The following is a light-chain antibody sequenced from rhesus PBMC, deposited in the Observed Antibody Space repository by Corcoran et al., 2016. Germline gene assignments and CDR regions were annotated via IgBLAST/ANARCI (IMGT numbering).Light chain of an antibody. J-gene: IGKJ2*01. CDR1: QGISSH. CDR3: LQHSSFPYR. Sequence: DIQMTQSPSSLSASVGDTVTITCRASQGISSHLNWFQQKPGKAPKLLIYAASRLEGGVPSRFSGRGSGTELTLTISSLQPEDFAAYYCLQHSSFPYRFGQGTKVEIK. V-gene: IGKV1-28*01. CDR2: AAS.